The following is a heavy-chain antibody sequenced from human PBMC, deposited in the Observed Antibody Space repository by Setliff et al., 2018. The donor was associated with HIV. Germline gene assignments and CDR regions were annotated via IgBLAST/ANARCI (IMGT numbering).Heavy chain of an antibody. CDR2: LASYNDDA. CDR1: GYTFTNYG. CDR3: ARGQYGDELFDY. Sequence: GASVKVSCKASGYTFTNYGITWVRQAPGHGLEWMGWLASYNDDANYAQNLQGRVIMTTDKSTSTAYMELRSLRSDDTAVYYCARGQYGDELFDYWGQGTLVTVSS. J-gene: IGHJ4*02. V-gene: IGHV1-18*01. D-gene: IGHD4-17*01.